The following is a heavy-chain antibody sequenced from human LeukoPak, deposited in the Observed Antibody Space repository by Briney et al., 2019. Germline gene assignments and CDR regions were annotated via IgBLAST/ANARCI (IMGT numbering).Heavy chain of an antibody. CDR3: AREVGIGTEGYFDS. CDR1: GYTFMSYS. D-gene: IGHD1-1*01. CDR2: ISANTGNT. Sequence: ASVKVSCKASGYTFMSYSVTWVRQAPGQGLEWMGWISANTGNTNYVQDFQGRVTMTVDTSTRTVYLELMSLRFDDAAVYYCAREVGIGTEGYFDSWGQGTLVTVSS. V-gene: IGHV1-18*04. J-gene: IGHJ4*02.